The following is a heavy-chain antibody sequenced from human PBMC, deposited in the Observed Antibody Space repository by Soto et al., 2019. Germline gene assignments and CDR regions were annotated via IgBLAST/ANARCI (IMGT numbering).Heavy chain of an antibody. CDR1: GFTLTRYA. J-gene: IGHJ3*01. D-gene: IGHD1-26*01. CDR2: INAGNGDT. V-gene: IGHV1-3*01. CDR3: ARKEVGPSFPFAL. Sequence: QVHLVQSGAEVEKPGASVKVSCKASGFTLTRYALHWVRQAPGQRLEYMGWINAGNGDTGHPQKFQGRVTMTIVISVGTGHMALNSLTSEDSGVYSCARKEVGPSFPFALWGQGTGVVISS.